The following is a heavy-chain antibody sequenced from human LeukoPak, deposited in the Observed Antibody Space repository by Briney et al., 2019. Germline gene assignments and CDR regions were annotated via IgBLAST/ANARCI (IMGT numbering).Heavy chain of an antibody. Sequence: PGGSLRLSCAASGFTFSGSAMHRVRQASGKGLEWVGRIRSKVNSYATAYAASVKGRFTISRDDSKNTAYLQMNSLKTEDTAVYYCTRRTFYCSSTSCYYYGMDVWGQGTTVTVSS. CDR3: TRRTFYCSSTSCYYYGMDV. CDR2: IRSKVNSYAT. V-gene: IGHV3-73*01. J-gene: IGHJ6*02. D-gene: IGHD2-2*01. CDR1: GFTFSGSA.